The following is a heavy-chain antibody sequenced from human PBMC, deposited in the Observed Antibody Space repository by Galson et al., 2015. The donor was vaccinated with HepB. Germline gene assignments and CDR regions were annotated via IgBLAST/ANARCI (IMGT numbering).Heavy chain of an antibody. J-gene: IGHJ1*01. V-gene: IGHV6-1*01. CDR1: GDSVSSNSAT. D-gene: IGHD6-13*01. Sequence: CAISGDSVSSNSATWSWIRQSPSRGLEWLGRTYYRSKWYNDYAVSVKSRITISPDTSKNQFSLQLNSVTPEDTAMYYCARDSLGAAAQAFQHRGQGTLVTVSS. CDR2: TYYRSKWYN. CDR3: ARDSLGAAAQAFQH.